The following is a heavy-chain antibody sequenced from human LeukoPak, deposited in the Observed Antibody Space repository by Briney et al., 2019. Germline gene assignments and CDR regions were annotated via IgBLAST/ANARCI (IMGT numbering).Heavy chain of an antibody. CDR2: IYYSGST. CDR3: ARGHRDRDYYGSGSYYIGY. V-gene: IGHV4-59*01. J-gene: IGHJ4*02. D-gene: IGHD3-10*01. CDR1: GGSISSYY. Sequence: SETLSLTCTVSGGSISSYYWSWIRQPPGKGPEWIGYIYYSGSTNYNPSLNSRVTISVDTSKNQFSLKLSSVTAADTAVYYCARGHRDRDYYGSGSYYIGYWGQGTLVTVSS.